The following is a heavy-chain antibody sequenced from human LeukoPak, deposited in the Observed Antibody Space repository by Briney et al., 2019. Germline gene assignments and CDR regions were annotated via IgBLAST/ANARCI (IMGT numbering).Heavy chain of an antibody. CDR3: TRPFPSGNPASEARDDH. D-gene: IGHD6-6*01. Sequence: GGSLRLSCAASGVTVSTNYMGWVRQAPGKGLEWVSVVYSDGKTYYADSVKDRFILSRDNSKNTLSLQMSSVRAEDTAVYYCTRPFPSGNPASEARDDHWGQGTLVTVSS. J-gene: IGHJ4*02. CDR1: GVTVSTNY. CDR2: VYSDGKT. V-gene: IGHV3-66*04.